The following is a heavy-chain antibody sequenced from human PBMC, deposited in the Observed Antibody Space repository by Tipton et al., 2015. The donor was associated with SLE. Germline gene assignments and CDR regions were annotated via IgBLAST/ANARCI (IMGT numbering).Heavy chain of an antibody. CDR2: IYYSGST. V-gene: IGHV4-59*11. J-gene: IGHJ4*02. CDR3: ARGSMCSGGTCYRRGLYFDY. Sequence: LRLSCTVSGGSISSHYWSWIRQPPGKGLEWIGYIYYSGSTNYNPSLKSRVTISVDTSKNQFSLKLSSVTAADTAVYYCARGSMCSGGTCYRRGLYFDYWGQGTLVTVSS. CDR1: GGSISSHY. D-gene: IGHD2-15*01.